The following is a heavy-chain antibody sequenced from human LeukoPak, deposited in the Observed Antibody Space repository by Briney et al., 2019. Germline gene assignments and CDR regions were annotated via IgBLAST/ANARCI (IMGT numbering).Heavy chain of an antibody. CDR1: GFTFRSHA. Sequence: PGGSLRLSCVGSGFTFRSHAMSWVRQAPEKGLEFVSGIYENGGTTYYADSVKGRFSISRDNSKNTLYLQMDSLGGEDTAVYYCAKREYSSGSLLGYWGQGTLVTVSS. CDR3: AKREYSSGSLLGY. V-gene: IGHV3-23*01. D-gene: IGHD6-19*01. J-gene: IGHJ4*02. CDR2: IYENGGTT.